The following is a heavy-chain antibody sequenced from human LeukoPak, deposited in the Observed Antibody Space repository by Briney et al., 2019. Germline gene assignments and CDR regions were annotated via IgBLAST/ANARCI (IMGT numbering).Heavy chain of an antibody. J-gene: IGHJ4*02. CDR3: ARAPGLRYFDWYVFDY. Sequence: SETLSLTCTASGSSISSGGYYWSWIRQYPGRGLEWIGYISYSGSTFYNPSPKSRVSISVDTSKNQFSLRLSSVTAADTAVYYCARAPGLRYFDWYVFDYWGQGTLVTVSS. CDR2: ISYSGST. CDR1: GSSISSGGYY. V-gene: IGHV4-31*03. D-gene: IGHD3-9*01.